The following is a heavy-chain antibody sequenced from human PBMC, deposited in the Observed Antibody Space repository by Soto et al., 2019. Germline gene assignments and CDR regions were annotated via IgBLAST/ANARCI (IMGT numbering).Heavy chain of an antibody. CDR3: ARFSSGYSSSWYEGWAFDI. Sequence: GGSLRLSCAASGFTFSSYWMSWVRQAPGKGLEWVANIKQDGSEKYYVDSVKGRFTISRDNAKNSLYLQMNSLRAEDTAVYYCARFSSGYSSSWYEGWAFDIWGQGTMVTVSS. D-gene: IGHD6-13*01. CDR1: GFTFSSYW. CDR2: IKQDGSEK. V-gene: IGHV3-7*01. J-gene: IGHJ3*02.